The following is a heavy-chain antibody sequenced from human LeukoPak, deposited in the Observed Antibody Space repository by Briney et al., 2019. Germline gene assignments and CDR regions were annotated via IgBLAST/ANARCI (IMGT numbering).Heavy chain of an antibody. D-gene: IGHD6-19*01. CDR2: IYDSGST. J-gene: IGHJ4*02. CDR3: ARVPASGWGGGRFDY. Sequence: PSETLSLTCTVSGGSIRSSYYYWGWIRQPPGKGLEWIGSIYDSGSTYYNPSLKSRVTISVDTSKNQFSLKLSSVTAADTAVYYCARVPASGWGGGRFDYWGQGTLVTVSS. V-gene: IGHV4-39*07. CDR1: GGSIRSSYYY.